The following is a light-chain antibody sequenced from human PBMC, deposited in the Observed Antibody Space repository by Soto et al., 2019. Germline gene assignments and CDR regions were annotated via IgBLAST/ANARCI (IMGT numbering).Light chain of an antibody. CDR3: VLYMGRGIRV. Sequence: QAVVTQEPSFSVSPGGTVTLTCGLSSGSVSTNYYPSWYQPTPGQAPRTLIYSTNTRSSGVPDRFSGSILGNKAALTITGAQADDESDYFCVLYMGRGIRVFCGGTKLT. J-gene: IGLJ3*02. V-gene: IGLV8-61*01. CDR2: STN. CDR1: SGSVSTNYY.